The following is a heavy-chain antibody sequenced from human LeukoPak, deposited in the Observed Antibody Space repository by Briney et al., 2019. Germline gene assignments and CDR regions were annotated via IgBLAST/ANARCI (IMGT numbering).Heavy chain of an antibody. V-gene: IGHV4-38-2*01. CDR2: IYHSGST. Sequence: SETLSLTCAVSGYSISSGYYWGWIRQPPGKGLEWIGSIYHSGSTYYNPSLKSRVTISVDTSKNQFSLKLSSVTAADTAIYYCQRGYSYGSFDYWGQGTLVTVSS. J-gene: IGHJ4*02. CDR1: GYSISSGYY. D-gene: IGHD5-18*01. CDR3: QRGYSYGSFDY.